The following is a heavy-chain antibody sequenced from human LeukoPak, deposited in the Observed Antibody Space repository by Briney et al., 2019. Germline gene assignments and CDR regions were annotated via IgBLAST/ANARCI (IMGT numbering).Heavy chain of an antibody. J-gene: IGHJ4*02. CDR1: GGSISTSNYY. CDR3: ARLYYYDSSGPPL. CDR2: IYYSGRT. D-gene: IGHD3-22*01. V-gene: IGHV4-39*01. Sequence: SETLSLTCSVSGGSISTSNYYWGWIRQPPGKGLEWIANIYYSGRTYYNPSLKSRVTISMDTSKNQFSLKLSPGTAADTTVYYCARLYYYDSSGPPLWGQGTLVTVSS.